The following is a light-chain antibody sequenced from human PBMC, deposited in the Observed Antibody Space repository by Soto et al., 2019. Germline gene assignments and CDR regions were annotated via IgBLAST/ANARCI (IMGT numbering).Light chain of an antibody. J-gene: IGKJ2*01. CDR3: QQYGSSPYT. CDR1: QSVSSNF. V-gene: IGKV3-20*01. CDR2: DVS. Sequence: EIVLTQSPGTLSLSPGERATLSCRASQSVSSNFFAWFQQKPGQAPRLVIYDVSNRATGIPDRFSGSGSGTDFTLTLSRLEPEDFAVYYCQQYGSSPYTFGQGTKLEIK.